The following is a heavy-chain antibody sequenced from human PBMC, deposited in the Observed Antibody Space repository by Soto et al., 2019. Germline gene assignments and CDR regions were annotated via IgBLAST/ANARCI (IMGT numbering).Heavy chain of an antibody. D-gene: IGHD2-2*01. V-gene: IGHV1-18*04. J-gene: IGHJ5*02. CDR3: ARGKGVVVPAAIDWFDP. CDR2: ISAYNGNT. CDR1: GYTFTSYG. Sequence: QVQLVQPGAEVKKPGASVKVSCKASGYTFTSYGISWVRQAPGQGLAWMGWISAYNGNTNYAQKLQGRVTMTTDTSTSTAYMELRSLRSDDTAVYYCARGKGVVVPAAIDWFDPWGQGTLVTVSS.